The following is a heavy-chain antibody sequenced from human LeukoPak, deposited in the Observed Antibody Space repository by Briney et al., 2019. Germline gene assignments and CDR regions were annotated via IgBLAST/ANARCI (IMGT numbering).Heavy chain of an antibody. Sequence: SETLSLTCAVSGGSISSSNWWSWVRQPPGKGLEWIGEIYHSGSTNYNPSLKSRVTISVDKSKNQFSLKLSSVTAADTAVYYCARVYYYDSSGYRYYYYMDVWGKGTTVTVSS. J-gene: IGHJ6*03. CDR3: ARVYYYDSSGYRYYYYMDV. D-gene: IGHD3-22*01. CDR1: GGSISSSNW. CDR2: IYHSGST. V-gene: IGHV4-4*02.